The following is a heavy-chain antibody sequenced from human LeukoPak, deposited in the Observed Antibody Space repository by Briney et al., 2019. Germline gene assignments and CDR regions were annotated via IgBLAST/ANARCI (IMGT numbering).Heavy chain of an antibody. J-gene: IGHJ3*02. CDR3: ARLGPIAAALNAFDI. Sequence: PGESLKISCKASGYSFTNYWIAWVRQMPGKGLEWMGIFYPSDSDTIYSPSIQGQVTISADKSISTAYLQWSSLKASDTAMYYCARLGPIAAALNAFDIWGQGTMVTVSS. V-gene: IGHV5-51*01. CDR2: FYPSDSDT. D-gene: IGHD6-13*01. CDR1: GYSFTNYW.